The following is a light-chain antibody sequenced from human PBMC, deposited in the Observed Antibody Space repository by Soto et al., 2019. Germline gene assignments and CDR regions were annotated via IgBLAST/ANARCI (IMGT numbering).Light chain of an antibody. CDR2: GAS. CDR1: QSVSSN. CDR3: QQYNNWPPYT. Sequence: EIVMTQSPATLSVSPGERATLSCRASQSVSSNLAWYQQKPVQAPRLLIYGASTRATGIPARFSGSGSGTEFTRNISSLQSEDFAVYYGQQYNNWPPYTFGPGTKLEIK. J-gene: IGKJ2*01. V-gene: IGKV3-15*01.